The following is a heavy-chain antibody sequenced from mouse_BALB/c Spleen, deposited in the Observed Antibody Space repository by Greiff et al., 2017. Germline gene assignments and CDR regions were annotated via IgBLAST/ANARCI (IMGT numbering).Heavy chain of an antibody. CDR1: GFSLTSYG. V-gene: IGHV2-2*02. CDR2: IWSGGST. Sequence: QVHVKQSGPGLVQPSQSLSITCTVSGFSLTSYGVHWVRQSPGKGLEWLGVIWSGGSTDYNAAFISRLSISKDNSKSQVFFKMNSLQANDTAIYYCARKSRYDDAWFAYWGQGTLVTVSA. D-gene: IGHD2-14*01. CDR3: ARKSRYDDAWFAY. J-gene: IGHJ3*01.